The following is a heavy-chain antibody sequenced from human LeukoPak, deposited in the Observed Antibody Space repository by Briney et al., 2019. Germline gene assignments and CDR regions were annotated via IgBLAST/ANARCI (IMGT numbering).Heavy chain of an antibody. CDR2: INHSGST. V-gene: IGHV4-34*01. CDR3: ARGVELVWSDY. J-gene: IGHJ4*02. CDR1: GVSFSGYY. D-gene: IGHD6-6*01. Sequence: SETLSLTCAVYGVSFSGYYWSWIRQPPGKGLEWIGEINHSGSTNYNPSPKSRVTISVDTSKNHFSLKLSSVTAADTAVYYCARGVELVWSDYCGQGTLVTVSS.